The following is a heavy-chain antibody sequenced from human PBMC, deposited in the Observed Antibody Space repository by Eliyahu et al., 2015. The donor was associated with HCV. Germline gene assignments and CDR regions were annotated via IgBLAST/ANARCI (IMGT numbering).Heavy chain of an antibody. CDR3: ARGRDGYNSWDY. J-gene: IGHJ4*02. CDR1: GYTFTSYY. CDR2: INSDGGST. D-gene: IGHD5-24*01. V-gene: IGHV1-46*03. Sequence: QVQLVQSGAEVKKPGASVKVSCKASGYTFTSYYLHWVRQAPGQGLEWMGIINSDGGSTSYAQKFQARVTMTRDTSTSTVYMELSSLRSEDTAVYYCARGRDGYNSWDYWGQGTLVTVSS.